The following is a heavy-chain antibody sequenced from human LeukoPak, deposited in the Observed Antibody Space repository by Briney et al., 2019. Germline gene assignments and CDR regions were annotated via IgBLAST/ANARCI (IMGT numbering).Heavy chain of an antibody. CDR1: GFTVSSNY. V-gene: IGHV3-66*02. CDR2: IYSGGST. D-gene: IGHD2-2*01. J-gene: IGHJ4*02. CDR3: AREGRYCSSTSCFVAFDC. Sequence: GGSLRLSCAASGFTVSSNYMSWVRQAPGKGLEWVSVIYSGGSTYYADSVKGRFTISRDNSKNTLCLQMNSLRAEDTAVYYCAREGRYCSSTSCFVAFDCWGQGTLVTVSS.